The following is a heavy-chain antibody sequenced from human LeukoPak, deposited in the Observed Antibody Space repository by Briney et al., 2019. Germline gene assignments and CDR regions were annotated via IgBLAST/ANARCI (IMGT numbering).Heavy chain of an antibody. Sequence: PSETLSLTCTVSGGSISSYYWSWIRQPAGKGLEGIGRIYTSGSTNYNPSLQSRVTMSVATSKNQFSLKLSSVTAADTAVYYCASQYSSSWYDSYYYMDVWGKGTTVTVSS. CDR1: GGSISSYY. D-gene: IGHD6-13*01. CDR3: ASQYSSSWYDSYYYMDV. V-gene: IGHV4-4*07. CDR2: IYTSGST. J-gene: IGHJ6*03.